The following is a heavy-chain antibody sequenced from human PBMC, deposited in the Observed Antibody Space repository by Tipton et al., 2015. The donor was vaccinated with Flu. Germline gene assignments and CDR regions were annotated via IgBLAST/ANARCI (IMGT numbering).Heavy chain of an antibody. CDR2: IYSGGST. CDR3: ARVPLAATILSRGYSFDY. V-gene: IGHV3-53*01. CDR1: GFTVSSNY. Sequence: SLRLSCAASGFTVSSNYMSWVRQAPGKGLEWVSVIYSGGSTYYADSVKGRFTISRDNSKNTLYLQMNSLRAEDTAVYYCARVPLAATILSRGYSFDYWGQGTLVTVSS. D-gene: IGHD2-15*01. J-gene: IGHJ4*02.